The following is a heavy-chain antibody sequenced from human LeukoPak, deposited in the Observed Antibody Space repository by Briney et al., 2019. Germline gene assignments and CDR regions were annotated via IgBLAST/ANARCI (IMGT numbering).Heavy chain of an antibody. CDR3: ARSGGGNYYYMDV. CDR1: GYILKELF. J-gene: IGHJ6*03. D-gene: IGHD1-1*01. Sequence: ASVKVSCKVSGYILKELFIHWVRQAPGKGLEWMGGFDPEDGEALYAQKFQGRVAITTDESTSTAYMELSSLRSEDTAIYYCARSGGGNYYYMDVWGKGTTVTVSS. V-gene: IGHV1-24*01. CDR2: FDPEDGEA.